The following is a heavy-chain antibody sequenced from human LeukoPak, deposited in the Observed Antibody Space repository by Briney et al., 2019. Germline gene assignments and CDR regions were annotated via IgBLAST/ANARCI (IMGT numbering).Heavy chain of an antibody. CDR2: ISSTSSYI. CDR1: GFTFSTYG. Sequence: GGSLRLSCAASGFTFSTYGMNWVRQAPGKGLEWVSSISSTSSYIYYADSVKGRFTISRDNAKNSLYLQMNSLRAEDTAVYYCARDPSGTYYYYHYMDVWGKGTTVTVSS. V-gene: IGHV3-21*01. CDR3: ARDPSGTYYYYHYMDV. J-gene: IGHJ6*03. D-gene: IGHD1-26*01.